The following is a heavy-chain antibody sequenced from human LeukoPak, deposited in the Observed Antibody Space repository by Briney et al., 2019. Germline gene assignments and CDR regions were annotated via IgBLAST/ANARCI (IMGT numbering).Heavy chain of an antibody. CDR3: ARDGGGYFYFQH. J-gene: IGHJ1*01. CDR1: GFTVSSDY. V-gene: IGHV3-66*01. CDR2: IYSGGST. D-gene: IGHD1-26*01. Sequence: GGSLRLSCAASGFTVSSDYMSWVRQAPGKGLEWVSVIYSGGSTYYADSVKGRFTISRDNSKNTLYLQMNSLRAEDTAVYYCARDGGGYFYFQHWGQGTLVTVSS.